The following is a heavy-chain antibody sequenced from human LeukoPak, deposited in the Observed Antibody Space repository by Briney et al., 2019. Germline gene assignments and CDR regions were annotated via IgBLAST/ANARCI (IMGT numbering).Heavy chain of an antibody. D-gene: IGHD1-26*01. J-gene: IGHJ3*02. V-gene: IGHV3-30*18. CDR3: AKDGIGGAFDI. CDR2: ISYDGSNK. Sequence: GGSLRLSCAASGFTFSSYGMPWVRQAPGKGLEWVAVISYDGSNKYYADSVKGRFTISRDNSKNTLYLQMNSLRAEDTAVYYCAKDGIGGAFDIWGQGTMVTVSS. CDR1: GFTFSSYG.